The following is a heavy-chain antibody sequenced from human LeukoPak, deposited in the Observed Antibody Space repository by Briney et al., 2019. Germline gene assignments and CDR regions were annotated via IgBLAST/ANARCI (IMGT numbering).Heavy chain of an antibody. V-gene: IGHV3-23*01. CDR1: GFTFSSYA. J-gene: IGHJ4*02. CDR2: ISGSGGST. CDR3: ASRGRYYFDY. Sequence: GGSLRLSCAASGFTFSSYAMCWVRQPPGKGLEWVSSISGSGGSTYYADSVKGRFTISRDNSKNTLHLQINSLRADDTALYYCASRGRYYFDYWGQGTLVTVSS. D-gene: IGHD1-14*01.